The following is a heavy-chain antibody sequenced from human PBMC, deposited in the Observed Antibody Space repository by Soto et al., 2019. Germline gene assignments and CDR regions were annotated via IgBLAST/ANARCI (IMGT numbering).Heavy chain of an antibody. Sequence: QVQLVESGGGVVQPGRSLRLSCAASGFTFSSYGMHWVRQAPGKGLEWVAVIWYDGSNKYYADSVKGRFTISRDNSKNTLDLKMNSLRAEDTAVYYCARADVLPPRGMDVWGQGSTVTVSS. D-gene: IGHD3-16*01. V-gene: IGHV3-33*01. CDR2: IWYDGSNK. J-gene: IGHJ6*02. CDR3: ARADVLPPRGMDV. CDR1: GFTFSSYG.